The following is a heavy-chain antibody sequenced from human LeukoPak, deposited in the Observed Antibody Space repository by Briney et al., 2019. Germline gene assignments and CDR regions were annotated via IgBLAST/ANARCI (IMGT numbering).Heavy chain of an antibody. V-gene: IGHV3-66*02. CDR3: ARGEYQLPQGN. CDR2: IYSGGST. CDR1: GFTLSSNY. D-gene: IGHD2-2*01. J-gene: IGHJ4*02. Sequence: WGSLRLSCAASGFTLSSNYMSWVRQAPGKGLEWVSVIYSGGSTYYADSVKGRFTISRDNSKNTLYLQMNSLRAEDTAVYYCARGEYQLPQGNWGQGTLVTVSS.